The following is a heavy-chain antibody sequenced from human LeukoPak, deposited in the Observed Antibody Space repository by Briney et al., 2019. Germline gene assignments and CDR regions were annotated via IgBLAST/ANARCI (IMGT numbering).Heavy chain of an antibody. D-gene: IGHD2-2*01. CDR1: GYTFTGYY. J-gene: IGHJ6*02. V-gene: IGHV1-2*02. Sequence: ASVKVSCKASGYTFTGYYMHWVRQAPGQGLEWMGWINPNSGGTNYAQKFQGRVTMTRDTSISTAYVELSRLRSDDTAVYYCARDLIVVVVPAAPDQYYYYYGMDVWGQGTTVTVSS. CDR3: ARDLIVVVVPAAPDQYYYYYGMDV. CDR2: INPNSGGT.